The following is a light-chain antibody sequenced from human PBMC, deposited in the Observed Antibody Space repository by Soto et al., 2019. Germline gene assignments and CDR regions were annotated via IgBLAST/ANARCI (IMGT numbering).Light chain of an antibody. Sequence: EIVLTQSPGTLSLSSGETATLSCRASQRVSSSYLAWYQQKPGQAPRLLVYATSSRATGIPDRFSGSGSGTDFTLTISRLEPEDFAVYYCQQYGSSSFTFGQGTKLEIK. CDR1: QRVSSSY. V-gene: IGKV3-20*01. CDR3: QQYGSSSFT. J-gene: IGKJ2*01. CDR2: ATS.